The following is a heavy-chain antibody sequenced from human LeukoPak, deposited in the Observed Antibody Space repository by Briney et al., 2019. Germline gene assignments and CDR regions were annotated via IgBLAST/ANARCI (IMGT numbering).Heavy chain of an antibody. D-gene: IGHD3-22*01. Sequence: GGSLGLSCAASGFPRSNHWMTWVRKVQGRGREWVANVNRDGSETYYVDSVKGRFTISRDNAKNSLYLQMNSLRAEDTAVYYCARALRSGYYFDYWGQGTLVTVSS. V-gene: IGHV3-7*03. CDR3: ARALRSGYYFDY. J-gene: IGHJ4*02. CDR2: VNRDGSET. CDR1: GFPRSNHW.